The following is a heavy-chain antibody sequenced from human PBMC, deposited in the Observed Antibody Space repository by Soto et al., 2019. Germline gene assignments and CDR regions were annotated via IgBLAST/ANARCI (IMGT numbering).Heavy chain of an antibody. CDR1: GGTFSRHA. CDR3: ARDGIINIWPYYFGMDV. CDR2: IIPIFGTA. J-gene: IGHJ6*02. D-gene: IGHD3-9*01. V-gene: IGHV1-69*13. Sequence: GASVKVSCKTSGGTFSRHAISWVRQAPGHGLEWMGGIIPIFGTANYAQKFQGRVTITADESTSTAYMELSNLRSEDTAVYYCARDGIINIWPYYFGMDVWGQGTTVTVSS.